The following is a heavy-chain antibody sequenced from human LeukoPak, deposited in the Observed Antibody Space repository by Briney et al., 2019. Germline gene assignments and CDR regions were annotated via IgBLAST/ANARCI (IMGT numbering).Heavy chain of an antibody. Sequence: GGSLRLSCAASGFAFSSYAMSWVRQAPGKGLEWVSAISGSGGSTYYADSVKGRFTISRDNSKNTLYLQMNSLRAEDTAVYYCAREGGGYSGNFDYWGQGTLVTVSS. V-gene: IGHV3-23*01. J-gene: IGHJ4*02. D-gene: IGHD5-24*01. CDR1: GFAFSSYA. CDR3: AREGGGYSGNFDY. CDR2: ISGSGGST.